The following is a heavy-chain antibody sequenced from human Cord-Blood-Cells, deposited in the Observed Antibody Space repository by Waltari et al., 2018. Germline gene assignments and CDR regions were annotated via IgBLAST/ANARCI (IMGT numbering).Heavy chain of an antibody. Sequence: QVQLVESGGGVVQPGRSLRLSCAASGFTFSSSAMHWVRQAPGKGLEWVAVISYDGSNKYYADSVKGRFTISRDNSKNTLYLQMNSLRAEDTAVYYCARDYYGSGSYYWGQGTLVTVSS. CDR2: ISYDGSNK. J-gene: IGHJ4*02. V-gene: IGHV3-30*04. CDR1: GFTFSSSA. D-gene: IGHD3-10*01. CDR3: ARDYYGSGSYY.